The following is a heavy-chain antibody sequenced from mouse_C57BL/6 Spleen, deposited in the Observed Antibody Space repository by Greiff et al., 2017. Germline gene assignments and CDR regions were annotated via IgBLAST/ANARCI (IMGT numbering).Heavy chain of an antibody. J-gene: IGHJ4*01. CDR2: IHPNSGST. V-gene: IGHV1-64*01. CDR1: GYTFTSYW. D-gene: IGHD1-1*01. Sequence: QVQLQQPGAELVKPGASVKLSCKASGYTFTSYWMHWVKQRPGQGLEWIGMIHPNSGSTNYNEKFKSKATLTVDKSSSTAYMQLSSLTSEDSAVYYCASEDYGECYAMDYWGKGTSVTVSS. CDR3: ASEDYGECYAMDY.